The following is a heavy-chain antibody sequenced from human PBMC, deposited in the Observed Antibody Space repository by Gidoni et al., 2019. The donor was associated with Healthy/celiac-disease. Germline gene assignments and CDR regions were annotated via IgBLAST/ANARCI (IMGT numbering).Heavy chain of an antibody. Sequence: GFTFSSYSMNWVRQAPGKGLEWVSSISSSSSYIYYADSVKGRFTISRDNAKNSLYLQMNSLRAEDTAVYYCARDATPTGANWFDPWGQGTLVTVSS. D-gene: IGHD1-1*01. CDR2: ISSSSSYI. J-gene: IGHJ5*02. CDR3: ARDATPTGANWFDP. CDR1: GFTFSSYS. V-gene: IGHV3-21*01.